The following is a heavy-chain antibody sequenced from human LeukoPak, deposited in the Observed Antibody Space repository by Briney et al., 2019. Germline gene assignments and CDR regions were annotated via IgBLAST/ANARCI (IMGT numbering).Heavy chain of an antibody. V-gene: IGHV3-21*01. J-gene: IGHJ4*02. CDR1: GFTFSSYS. CDR3: ARDPATSGVYGSGSFGY. D-gene: IGHD3-10*01. CDR2: ISSSSSYI. Sequence: GGSLRLSCAASGFTFSSYSMNWVRQAPGKGLEWVSSISSSSSYIYYADSVKGRFTISRDNAKNSLYLQMNSLRAEDTAVYYCARDPATSGVYGSGSFGYWGQGTQVTVSS.